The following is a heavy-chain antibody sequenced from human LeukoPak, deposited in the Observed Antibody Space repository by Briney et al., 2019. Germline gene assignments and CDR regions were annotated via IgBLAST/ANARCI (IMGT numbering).Heavy chain of an antibody. J-gene: IGHJ4*02. V-gene: IGHV3-23*01. CDR3: AKIGANVGF. D-gene: IGHD4/OR15-4a*01. Sequence: GGSLRLSCAASGFTFSSYAMSWVRQAPGKGLDWVSSINGGGGSTYYADSVKGRFTISRDNSKNTLYLQMNSLRAEDMAVYYCAKIGANVGFWGQGTLVTVSS. CDR1: GFTFSSYA. CDR2: INGGGGST.